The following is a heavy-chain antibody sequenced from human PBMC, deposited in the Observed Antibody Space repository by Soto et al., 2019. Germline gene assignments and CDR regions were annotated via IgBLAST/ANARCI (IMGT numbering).Heavy chain of an antibody. CDR2: INHSGST. CDR1: GGSFSGYY. D-gene: IGHD2-8*01. CDR3: ARGCRQEWSRPRYNWFDP. J-gene: IGHJ5*02. Sequence: PSETLSLTCAVYGGSFSGYYWSWIRQPPGKGLEWIGEINHSGSTNYNPSLKSRVTISVDTSKNQFSLKLSSVTAADTAVYYCARGCRQEWSRPRYNWFDPWGQGTLVTVSS. V-gene: IGHV4-34*01.